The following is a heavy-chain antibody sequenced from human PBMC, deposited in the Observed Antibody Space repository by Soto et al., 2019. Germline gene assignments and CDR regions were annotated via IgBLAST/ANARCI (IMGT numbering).Heavy chain of an antibody. J-gene: IGHJ4*02. Sequence: PSETLSLTCAVSGGSISSSNWWSWARQPPGKGLEWIGEIYHSGSTNYNPSLKSRVTISVDKSKNQFSLKLSSVTAADTAVYYCATQENGSGSYQFDYWGQGTLVTVSS. CDR1: GGSISSSNW. D-gene: IGHD3-10*01. CDR3: ATQENGSGSYQFDY. V-gene: IGHV4-4*02. CDR2: IYHSGST.